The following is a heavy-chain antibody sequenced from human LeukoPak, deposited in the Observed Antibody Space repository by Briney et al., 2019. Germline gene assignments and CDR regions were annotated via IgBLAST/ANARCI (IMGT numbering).Heavy chain of an antibody. CDR1: GYSFTTYW. J-gene: IGHJ3*02. CDR2: IYPTDSDT. V-gene: IGHV5-51*01. CDR3: ARVRPQDAFDI. Sequence: GESLKISCKGSGYSFTTYWIGWVRQMPGKGLEWMGIIYPTDSDTRYSPSFQGQVTISADKSISTAYLQWSSLKASDTAMYYCARVRPQDAFDIWGQGTMVTVSS.